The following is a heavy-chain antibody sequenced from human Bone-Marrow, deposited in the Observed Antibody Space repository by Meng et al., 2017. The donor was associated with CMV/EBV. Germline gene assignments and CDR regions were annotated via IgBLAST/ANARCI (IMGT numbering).Heavy chain of an antibody. D-gene: IGHD5-12*01. J-gene: IGHJ6*02. CDR2: IKQDGSEK. CDR1: GFTMSTYW. V-gene: IGHV3-7*01. CDR3: ARDPHTATYIVYYYYGLDV. Sequence: GGSLRLSCVASGFTMSTYWMTWVRHTPGKGLEWVANIKQDGSEKNYVDSVKGRFTISRDNARNSLYLQMNSLRAEDTAVYYCARDPHTATYIVYYYYGLDVCGQGTTVTVSS.